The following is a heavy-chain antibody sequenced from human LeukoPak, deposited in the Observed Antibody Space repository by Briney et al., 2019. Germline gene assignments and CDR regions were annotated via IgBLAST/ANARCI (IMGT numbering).Heavy chain of an antibody. CDR3: ARVGIVVEPAAKAIGERFDP. D-gene: IGHD2-2*03. Sequence: ASVKVSCKASGYTFTSYGISWVRQAPGQGLEWMGGIIPIFGTANYAQKFQGRVTITTDESTSTAYMELSSLRSEDTAVYYCARVGIVVEPAAKAIGERFDPWGQGTLVTVSS. CDR2: IIPIFGTA. CDR1: GYTFTSYG. J-gene: IGHJ5*02. V-gene: IGHV1-69*05.